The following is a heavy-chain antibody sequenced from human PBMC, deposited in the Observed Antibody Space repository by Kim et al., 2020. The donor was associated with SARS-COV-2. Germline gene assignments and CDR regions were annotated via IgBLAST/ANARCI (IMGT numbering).Heavy chain of an antibody. D-gene: IGHD3-3*01. CDR3: ARGDYDFWSGYRMNWFDP. CDR2: IYYSGST. V-gene: IGHV4-39*07. CDR1: GGSISSSSYY. Sequence: SETLSLTCTVSGGSISSSSYYWGWIRQPPGKGLEWIGSIYYSGSTYYNPSLKSRVTISVDTSKNQFSLKLSSVTAADTAVYYCARGDYDFWSGYRMNWFDPWGQGTLVTVSS. J-gene: IGHJ5*02.